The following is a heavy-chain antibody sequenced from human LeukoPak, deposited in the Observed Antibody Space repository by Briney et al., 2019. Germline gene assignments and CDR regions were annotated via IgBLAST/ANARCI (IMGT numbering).Heavy chain of an antibody. V-gene: IGHV3-33*06. CDR3: AKSRGIAVRPAVFDY. CDR2: VWYDGSNK. J-gene: IGHJ4*02. Sequence: PGGSLRLSCAASGFTFSSYGMHWVRQAPGKGLEWVALVWYDGSNKFYADSVRGRLTISRDNSENTLYLQMNSLRAEDTAVYYCAKSRGIAVRPAVFDYWGQGTLVTVSS. D-gene: IGHD6-6*01. CDR1: GFTFSSYG.